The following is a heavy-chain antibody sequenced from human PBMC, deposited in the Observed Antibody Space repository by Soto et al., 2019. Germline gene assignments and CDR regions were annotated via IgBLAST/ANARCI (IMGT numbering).Heavy chain of an antibody. CDR2: IYWDDDK. Sequence: SGPTLVNPTQTLTLTCTFSGFSLSTSGMCVSWIRRPPGKALEWLARIYWDDDKRYSPFLKSRLTITKDTSKNQVVLTMTNMDPVDTATYYCAHSVVAGLGYYFDYWGQGTLVTVSS. V-gene: IGHV2-5*08. D-gene: IGHD6-19*01. CDR1: GFSLSTSGMC. J-gene: IGHJ4*02. CDR3: AHSVVAGLGYYFDY.